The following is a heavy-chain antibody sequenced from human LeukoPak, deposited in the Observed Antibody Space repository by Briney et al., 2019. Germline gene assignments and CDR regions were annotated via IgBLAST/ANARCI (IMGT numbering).Heavy chain of an antibody. CDR3: ARSGVRGVIGDY. Sequence: ASVKVSCKACGYTFTSYYMHWVRQAPGQGLEWMGIINPSGGSTSYAQKFQGRVTMTRDTSTSTVYMELSSLRSEDTAVYYCARSGVRGVIGDYWGQGTLVTVSS. D-gene: IGHD3-10*01. CDR1: GYTFTSYY. J-gene: IGHJ4*02. V-gene: IGHV1-46*01. CDR2: INPSGGST.